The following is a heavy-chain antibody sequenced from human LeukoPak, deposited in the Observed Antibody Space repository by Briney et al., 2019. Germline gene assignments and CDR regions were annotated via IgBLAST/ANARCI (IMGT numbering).Heavy chain of an antibody. Sequence: ASVKVSCKASGYTFKSYAITWVRQAPGQGLEWMGWIDPYSGNTNYAQKFQGRVTMATETFTSTADMEVTSLRSDDTAVYYCARGVGNEGLTIWGQGTLVTVSS. CDR1: GYTFKSYA. CDR3: ARGVGNEGLTI. V-gene: IGHV1-18*01. J-gene: IGHJ3*02. CDR2: IDPYSGNT. D-gene: IGHD1-26*01.